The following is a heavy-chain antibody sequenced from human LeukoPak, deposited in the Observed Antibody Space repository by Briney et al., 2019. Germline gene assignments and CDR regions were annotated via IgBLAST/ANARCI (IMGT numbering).Heavy chain of an antibody. Sequence: GASVKVTCQASGHNSICSDISWVRQAPGQGLEWMGWISAYSGNTNYAQKLQGRVTMTTDTSTSTAYMELRSLRSDDTAVYYCAREGLATVTSEYWGQGTLVTVSS. CDR2: ISAYSGNT. CDR1: GHNSICSD. CDR3: AREGLATVTSEY. J-gene: IGHJ4*02. V-gene: IGHV1-18*01. D-gene: IGHD4-17*01.